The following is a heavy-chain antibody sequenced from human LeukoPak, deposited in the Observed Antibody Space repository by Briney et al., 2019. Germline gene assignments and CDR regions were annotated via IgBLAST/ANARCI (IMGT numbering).Heavy chain of an antibody. Sequence: GGSLRLSCAASGSTFSGYSMSWVRQAPGKGLEWVSSISSSSSYIYYADSVKGRFTISRDNAKNSLYLQMNSLRAEDTAVYYCASTLRRWYFDYWGQGTLVTVSS. CDR3: ASTLRRWYFDY. CDR2: ISSSSSYI. J-gene: IGHJ4*02. CDR1: GSTFSGYS. V-gene: IGHV3-21*01. D-gene: IGHD4-23*01.